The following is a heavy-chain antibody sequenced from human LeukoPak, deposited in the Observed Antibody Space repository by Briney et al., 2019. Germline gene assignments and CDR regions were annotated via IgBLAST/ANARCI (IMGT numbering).Heavy chain of an antibody. CDR3: ARSMVAGIDY. Sequence: SETLSLTCTVSGGSISGSSYYWGWIRQPPGKGLEWIGSTYYSGSTYYNPSLKSRVTISVDTSKNQFSLKLSSVTAADTAVYYCARSMVAGIDYWGQGTLVTVSS. V-gene: IGHV4-39*01. D-gene: IGHD6-19*01. CDR1: GGSISGSSYY. J-gene: IGHJ4*02. CDR2: TYYSGST.